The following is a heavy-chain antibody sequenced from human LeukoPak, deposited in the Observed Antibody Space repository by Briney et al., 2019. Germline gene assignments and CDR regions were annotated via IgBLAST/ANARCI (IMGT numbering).Heavy chain of an antibody. CDR1: GGSISSGSYY. Sequence: ASETVSLTCTVSGGSISSGSYYWSWIRQPAGKGLEWIGRIYTSGSTNYNPSLKSRVTISVDTSKNQFSLKLSSVTAADTAVYYCARQLYLEWLLYGTYYFDYWGQGTLVTVSS. V-gene: IGHV4-61*02. CDR3: ARQLYLEWLLYGTYYFDY. CDR2: IYTSGST. J-gene: IGHJ4*02. D-gene: IGHD3-3*01.